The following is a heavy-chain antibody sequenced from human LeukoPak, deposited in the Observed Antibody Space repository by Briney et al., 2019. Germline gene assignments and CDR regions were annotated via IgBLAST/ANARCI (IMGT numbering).Heavy chain of an antibody. V-gene: IGHV4-4*07. J-gene: IGHJ4*02. Sequence: PSETLSLTCTVSGGSISSYYWSWIRQPAGKGLEWIGRIYTSGSTNYNPSLKSRVTMSVDTSKNQFSLKLSSVTAADTAVYYCARGDYVWGSYRTYYFDYWGQGTLVTVSS. CDR3: ARGDYVWGSYRTYYFDY. CDR2: IYTSGST. D-gene: IGHD3-16*02. CDR1: GGSISSYY.